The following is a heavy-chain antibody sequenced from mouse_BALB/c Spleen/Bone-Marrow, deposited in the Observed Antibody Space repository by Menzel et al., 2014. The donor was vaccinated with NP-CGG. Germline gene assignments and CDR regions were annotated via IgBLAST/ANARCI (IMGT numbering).Heavy chain of an antibody. CDR3: ATYDGYYFDY. CDR1: GDSITSCY. V-gene: IGHV3-8*02. Sequence: EVQLQQSGPSLVKPSQTLSLTCSVTGDSITSCYWNWIRKFPGNKLEYMGYISYSGSTYYSPSLKSRISITRDTSKNQYYLQLNSVTTEDTATYYCATYDGYYFDYWGQGTTLTVSS. J-gene: IGHJ2*01. D-gene: IGHD2-3*01. CDR2: ISYSGST.